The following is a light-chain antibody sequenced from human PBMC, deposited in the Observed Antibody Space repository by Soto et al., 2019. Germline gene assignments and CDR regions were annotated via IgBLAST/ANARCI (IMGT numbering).Light chain of an antibody. CDR1: QSVISSY. CDR2: GAS. V-gene: IGKV3-20*01. Sequence: EIVLTQSPATLSLSPGERATLSCRASQSVISSYLAWYQQKPGQAPRLLIYGASSSAIGIPDRFSGSGSGTDFTLTISKLEPEDFAVYYCQQYDRSLFTFGPGTKVDVK. CDR3: QQYDRSLFT. J-gene: IGKJ3*01.